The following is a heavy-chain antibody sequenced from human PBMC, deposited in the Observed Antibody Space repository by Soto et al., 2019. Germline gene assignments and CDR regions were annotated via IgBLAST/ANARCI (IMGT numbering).Heavy chain of an antibody. CDR2: ISGSGGST. CDR3: AKALYYDILTGFGPNDY. J-gene: IGHJ4*02. D-gene: IGHD3-9*01. V-gene: IGHV3-23*01. CDR1: GFTFSSYA. Sequence: PGGSLRLSCAASGFTFSSYAMSWVRQAPGKGLEWVSAISGSGGSTYYADSVKGRFTISRDNSKNTLYLQMNSLRAEDTAVYYCAKALYYDILTGFGPNDYWGQGTLVTVSS.